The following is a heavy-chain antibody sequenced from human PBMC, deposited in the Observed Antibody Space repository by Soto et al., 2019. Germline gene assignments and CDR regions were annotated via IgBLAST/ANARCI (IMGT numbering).Heavy chain of an antibody. V-gene: IGHV3-33*01. CDR2: IWYDGSNK. CDR1: GFTFRTDG. Sequence: GGSLRLSCAASGFTFRTDGMHWVRQAPGKGLEWVAVIWYDGSNKFYSDSVKGRFTISRDNSGNTLFLQMNSLRVEDTALYYCARGSGHNPGYFAHWGQGTPVTVSS. CDR3: ARGSGHNPGYFAH. J-gene: IGHJ4*02. D-gene: IGHD3-3*01.